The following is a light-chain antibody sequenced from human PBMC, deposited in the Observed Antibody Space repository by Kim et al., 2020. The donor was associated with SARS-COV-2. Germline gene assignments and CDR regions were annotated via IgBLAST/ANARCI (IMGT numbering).Light chain of an antibody. J-gene: IGLJ3*02. V-gene: IGLV4-69*01. Sequence: ASVKLTCTLSSGHSNCAIAWHQQQPEKGPRYLMNLNSGGSHSRGAGIPDRFSDSSSGAERYLTISSLQSEDEADYYCQTWGTGIRVFGGGTKLTVL. CDR3: QTWGTGIRV. CDR1: SGHSNCA. CDR2: LNSGGSH.